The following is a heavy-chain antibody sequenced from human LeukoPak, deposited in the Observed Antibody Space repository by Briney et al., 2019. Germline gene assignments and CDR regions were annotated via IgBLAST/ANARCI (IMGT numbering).Heavy chain of an antibody. D-gene: IGHD3-16*01. CDR2: INPKSGGT. V-gene: IGHV1-2*06. Sequence: GASVKVSCKASGYTITDYYMHWVRQAPGQGLEWMGRINPKSGGTSFAQKFQGRVTMTRDTSISTAYMELSRLRSDDTAVYYCARLLGDFEYWGQGTLVTVSS. J-gene: IGHJ4*02. CDR3: ARLLGDFEY. CDR1: GYTITDYY.